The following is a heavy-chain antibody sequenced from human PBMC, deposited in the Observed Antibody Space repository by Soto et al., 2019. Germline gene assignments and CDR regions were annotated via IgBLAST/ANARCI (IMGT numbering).Heavy chain of an antibody. D-gene: IGHD1-26*01. V-gene: IGHV3-13*01. J-gene: IGHJ6*02. Sequence: EVQLVESGGGLVQPGGSLRLSCAASGFTFSSYDMHWVRQATGKGLEWVSAIGTAGDTYYPGSVKGRFTISRENAKNSVYLQMNSLRAGDTAVYYCARGGRESGSYYQTRNYYYGMDVWGQGTTVTVSS. CDR3: ARGGRESGSYYQTRNYYYGMDV. CDR1: GFTFSSYD. CDR2: IGTAGDT.